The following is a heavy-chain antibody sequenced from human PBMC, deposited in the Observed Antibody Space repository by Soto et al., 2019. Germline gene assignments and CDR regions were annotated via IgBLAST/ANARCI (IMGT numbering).Heavy chain of an antibody. CDR1: GGTFSSYA. Sequence: QVQLVQSGAEVKKPGSSVKVSCKASGGTFSSYAISWVRQAPGQGLEWMGGIIPIFGTANYAQKFQGRVTITADASTSTAYMELNSLRSDDTAMYYSATHRRRLPYFDWSPYRGLDAFYIWCQGTMVTVSS. CDR3: ATHRRRLPYFDWSPYRGLDAFYI. CDR2: IIPIFGTA. D-gene: IGHD3-9*01. J-gene: IGHJ3*02. V-gene: IGHV1-69*01.